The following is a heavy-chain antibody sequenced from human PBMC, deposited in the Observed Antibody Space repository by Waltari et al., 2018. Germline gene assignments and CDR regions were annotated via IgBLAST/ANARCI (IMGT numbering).Heavy chain of an antibody. CDR1: GGSISSGGYS. CDR2: IYHSGST. V-gene: IGHV4-30-2*01. Sequence: QVQLQESGPGLVKPSQTLSLTCTVSGGSISSGGYSWSWIRQHPGKGLEWIGYIYHSGSTYYNPSLKSRVTISVDRSKNQFSLKLSSVTAADTAVYYCARVKRDGDYVANDAFDIWGQGTMVTVSS. CDR3: ARVKRDGDYVANDAFDI. D-gene: IGHD4-17*01. J-gene: IGHJ3*02.